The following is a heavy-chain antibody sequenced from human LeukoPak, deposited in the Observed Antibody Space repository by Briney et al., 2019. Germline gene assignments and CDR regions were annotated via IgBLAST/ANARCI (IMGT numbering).Heavy chain of an antibody. CDR1: GFSLSTSGVA. J-gene: IGHJ5*02. CDR2: IYWNDDT. V-gene: IGHV2-5*01. D-gene: IGHD4-17*01. Sequence: SGPTLVNPTQTLTLTCTFSGFSLSTSGVAVGWFRQPPGGALEWLALIYWNDDTFYNPSLDSRLTIAKGTSKNQVVLTMTNMDPVDTATFYCARRRSPSNGDWFDPWGQGTLVTVSS. CDR3: ARRRSPSNGDWFDP.